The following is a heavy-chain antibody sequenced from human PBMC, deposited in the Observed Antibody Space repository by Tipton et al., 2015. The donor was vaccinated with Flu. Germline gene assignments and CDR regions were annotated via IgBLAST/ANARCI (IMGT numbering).Heavy chain of an antibody. Sequence: LRLSCTVSGGSISSYYWSWIRQPPGKGLEWIGYIYYSGSTNYNPSLKSRVTISVDTSKNQFSLKLSPVTAADTAVYYCARALNYGMDVWGQGTTVTVSS. CDR1: GGSISSYY. CDR2: IYYSGST. J-gene: IGHJ6*02. V-gene: IGHV4-59*01. CDR3: ARALNYGMDV.